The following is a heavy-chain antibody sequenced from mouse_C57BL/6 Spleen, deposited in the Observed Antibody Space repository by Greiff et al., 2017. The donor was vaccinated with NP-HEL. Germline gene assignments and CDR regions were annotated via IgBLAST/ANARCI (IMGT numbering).Heavy chain of an antibody. V-gene: IGHV1-59*01. CDR3: ARDYYGSNAMDY. J-gene: IGHJ4*01. D-gene: IGHD1-1*01. Sequence: QVQLQQPGAELVRPGPSVKLSCKASGYTFTSYWMHWVKQRPGQGLEWIGVIDPSDSYTNYNQKFKGKATLTVDTSSSTAYMQLSSLTSEDSAVYYCARDYYGSNAMDYWGQGTSVTVSS. CDR1: GYTFTSYW. CDR2: IDPSDSYT.